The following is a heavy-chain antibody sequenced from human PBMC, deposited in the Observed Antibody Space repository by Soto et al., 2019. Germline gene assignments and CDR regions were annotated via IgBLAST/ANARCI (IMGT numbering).Heavy chain of an antibody. V-gene: IGHV4-59*08. Sequence: SETLSLTCTVSGGSVSLYYWSWIRQPPGKGLEWMGYIYYTGSTDYNPSLMSRATISVDTSQNQFSLKLSSVTAADTAVYYCARHGLQPTYHYYMDVWGKGTTVTVSS. CDR1: GGSVSLYY. CDR2: IYYTGST. CDR3: ARHGLQPTYHYYMDV. J-gene: IGHJ6*03. D-gene: IGHD2-15*01.